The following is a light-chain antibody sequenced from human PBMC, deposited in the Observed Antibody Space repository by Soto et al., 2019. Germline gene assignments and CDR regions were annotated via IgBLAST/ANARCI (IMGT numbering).Light chain of an antibody. V-gene: IGKV3-11*01. J-gene: IGKJ3*01. Sequence: EIVLTQSPATLSLSPGERATLSCRASQSVSSYFAWYQQKPGQAPRLLIYDASNRATGIPARFSGSGSGTDVTLTISRLEPEDFAVYYCQQRSNWPPFTFGPGTKVDIK. CDR2: DAS. CDR3: QQRSNWPPFT. CDR1: QSVSSY.